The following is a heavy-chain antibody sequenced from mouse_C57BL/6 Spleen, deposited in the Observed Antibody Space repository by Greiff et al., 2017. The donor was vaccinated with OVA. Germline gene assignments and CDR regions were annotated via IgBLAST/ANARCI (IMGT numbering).Heavy chain of an antibody. CDR1: GYTFTAYT. Sequence: QVQLQQSGAELVKPGASVKLSCKASGYTFTAYTIHWVKQRSGQGLEWIGWFYPGSGSIKYNEKFKDKATLPADKSSSTVYMKISRLTSEDSAVYVCARHEEGAVVATGAMDYWGQGTSVTVSS. D-gene: IGHD1-1*01. V-gene: IGHV1-62-2*01. J-gene: IGHJ4*01. CDR3: ARHEEGAVVATGAMDY. CDR2: FYPGSGSI.